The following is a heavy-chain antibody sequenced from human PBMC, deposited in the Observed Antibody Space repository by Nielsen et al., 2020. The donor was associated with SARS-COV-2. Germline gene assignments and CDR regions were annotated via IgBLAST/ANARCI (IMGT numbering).Heavy chain of an antibody. Sequence: SLKISCAASGFTFSIYSMNWVRQAPGKGLEWVSGISWNSGSIGYADSVKGRFTISRDNAKNSLYLQMNSLRAEDTALYYCAKVSDSSGSDYWGQGTLVTVSS. CDR3: AKVSDSSGSDY. D-gene: IGHD3-22*01. CDR1: GFTFSIYS. V-gene: IGHV3-9*01. CDR2: ISWNSGSI. J-gene: IGHJ4*02.